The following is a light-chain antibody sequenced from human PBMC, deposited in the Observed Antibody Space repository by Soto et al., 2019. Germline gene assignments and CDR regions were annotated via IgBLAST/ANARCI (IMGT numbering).Light chain of an antibody. Sequence: IVLTQSPGTLSLSPWERATLSCRTSQTISSSYLAWYQQKAGQAPRLLIYDASNRATGIPARFSGSGSGTDFTLTISRLEPEDFAVYYCRQYGRSLGFAFGGGTKVDIK. V-gene: IGKV3-20*01. J-gene: IGKJ4*01. CDR2: DAS. CDR3: RQYGRSLGFA. CDR1: QTISSSY.